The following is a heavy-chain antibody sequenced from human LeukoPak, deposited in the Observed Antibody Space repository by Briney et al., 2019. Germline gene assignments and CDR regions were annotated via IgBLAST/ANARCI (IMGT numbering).Heavy chain of an antibody. V-gene: IGHV4-61*02. CDR2: IYTSGST. Sequence: SETLSLTCTVSGGSISSGSYYWSWIRQPAGKGLEWIGRIYTSGSTNYNPSLKSRVTISVDTSKNQFSLKLSSVTAADTAVYYCAREDSSGYYYERLDYWGQGTLVTVSS. J-gene: IGHJ4*02. D-gene: IGHD3-22*01. CDR3: AREDSSGYYYERLDY. CDR1: GGSISSGSYY.